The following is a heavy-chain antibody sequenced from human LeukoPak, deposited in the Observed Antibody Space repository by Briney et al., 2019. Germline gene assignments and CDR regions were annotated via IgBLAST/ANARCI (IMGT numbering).Heavy chain of an antibody. CDR2: IFFTGTT. Sequence: SETLSPTCTVSGDSISPLYWSWIRQPPGKGLEFIGYIFFTGTTNYNPSLKSRVTLSVDTSKNQFSLKLSSVTPADTAVYYCARGGVAAKYYFDYWGQGTLVTVSS. J-gene: IGHJ4*02. CDR3: ARGGVAAKYYFDY. V-gene: IGHV4-59*11. D-gene: IGHD3-10*01. CDR1: GDSISPLY.